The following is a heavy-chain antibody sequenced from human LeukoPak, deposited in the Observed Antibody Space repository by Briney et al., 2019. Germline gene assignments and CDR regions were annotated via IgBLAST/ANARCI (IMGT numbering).Heavy chain of an antibody. J-gene: IGHJ4*02. CDR2: ISSSSSYI. CDR1: GFTFSSYS. Sequence: GGSLRLSCAASGFTFSSYSMNWVRQAPGKGLEWVSSISSSSSYIYYADSVKGRFTISRDNAKNSLYLQMNSLRAEDTAVYYCARGYCSGGSCAEFDYWGQGTLVTVSS. D-gene: IGHD2-15*01. V-gene: IGHV3-21*01. CDR3: ARGYCSGGSCAEFDY.